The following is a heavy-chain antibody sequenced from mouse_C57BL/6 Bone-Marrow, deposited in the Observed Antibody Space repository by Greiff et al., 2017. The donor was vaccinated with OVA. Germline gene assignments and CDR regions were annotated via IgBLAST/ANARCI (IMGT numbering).Heavy chain of an antibody. Sequence: VQLQQSGAELARPGASVKLSCKASGYTFTSYGISWVKQRTGQGLEWIGEIYPRSGNTYYNEKFKGKATLTADKSSSTAYMELRSLTSEDSAVDFCAREGGNYFFAYWGQGTLVTVSA. D-gene: IGHD2-1*01. CDR3: AREGGNYFFAY. V-gene: IGHV1-81*01. CDR2: IYPRSGNT. CDR1: GYTFTSYG. J-gene: IGHJ3*01.